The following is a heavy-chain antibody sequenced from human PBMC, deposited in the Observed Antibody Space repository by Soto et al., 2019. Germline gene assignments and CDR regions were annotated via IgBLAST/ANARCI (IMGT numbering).Heavy chain of an antibody. CDR1: GFTFSSYS. CDR3: ARVLAGPEDYYYGMDV. CDR2: ISSSSSYI. Sequence: LRLSCAASGFTFSSYSTNWVRQAPGKGLEWVSSISSSSSYIYYADSVKGRFTISRDNAKNSLYLQMNSLRAEDTAVYYCARVLAGPEDYYYGMDVWGQGTTVTVSS. V-gene: IGHV3-21*01. D-gene: IGHD3-9*01. J-gene: IGHJ6*02.